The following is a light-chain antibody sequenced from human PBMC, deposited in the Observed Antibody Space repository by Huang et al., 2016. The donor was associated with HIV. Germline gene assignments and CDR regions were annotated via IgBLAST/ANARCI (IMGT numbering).Light chain of an antibody. CDR3: QQYNNWPPLT. Sequence: EIVMTQAPAPLSVSPGERATLSCRASQSVGTKLAWYQHTPGQAPRLLIYDASTRATGTPARFTGSGSGTEFTLTISSLQSEDFVVYFCQQYNNWPPLTFGGGTKVEIK. J-gene: IGKJ4*01. CDR2: DAS. CDR1: QSVGTK. V-gene: IGKV3-15*01.